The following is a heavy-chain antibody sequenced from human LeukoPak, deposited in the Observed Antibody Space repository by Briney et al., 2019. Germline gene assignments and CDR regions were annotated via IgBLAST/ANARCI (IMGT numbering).Heavy chain of an antibody. CDR1: GFTFSSYA. J-gene: IGHJ4*02. V-gene: IGHV3-23*01. Sequence: PGGSLRLSCAASGFTFSSYAMSWVRQAPGKGLEWVSAISGSGGSTYYADSVKGRFTISRDNSKNTLYLEMNSLRGEDTAVYYCAKDALYGDSIYFDYWGQGTLVTVSS. D-gene: IGHD4-17*01. CDR3: AKDALYGDSIYFDY. CDR2: ISGSGGST.